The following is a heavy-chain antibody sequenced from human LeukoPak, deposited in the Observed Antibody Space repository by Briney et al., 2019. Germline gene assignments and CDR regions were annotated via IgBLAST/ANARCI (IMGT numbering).Heavy chain of an antibody. CDR2: IKEDGSER. V-gene: IGHV3-7*03. CDR3: TVFGDSNH. D-gene: IGHD4-17*01. Sequence: PGGSLRLSCEGSAFIFSGHWMNWVRQTPGKGLEWVASIKEDGSERQYVDSVKGRFTISRDTSKNTLYLQISSLRVEDTAVYYCTVFGDSNHWGQGTLVTVSS. CDR1: AFIFSGHW. J-gene: IGHJ5*02.